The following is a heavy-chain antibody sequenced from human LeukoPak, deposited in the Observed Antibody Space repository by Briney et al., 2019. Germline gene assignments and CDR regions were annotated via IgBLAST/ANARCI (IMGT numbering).Heavy chain of an antibody. CDR2: IHFDGTKK. CDR3: ARDAVGATTYYYYYYMDV. D-gene: IGHD1-26*01. J-gene: IGHJ6*03. CDR1: GFTFSGYG. Sequence: GGSLRLSCAESGFTFSGYGMHWVRQAPGKGLEWVTFIHFDGTKKNYADSVKGRFTISRDNSKNTLYLQMNSLRAEDTAVYYCARDAVGATTYYYYYYMDVWGKGTTVTVSS. V-gene: IGHV3-30*02.